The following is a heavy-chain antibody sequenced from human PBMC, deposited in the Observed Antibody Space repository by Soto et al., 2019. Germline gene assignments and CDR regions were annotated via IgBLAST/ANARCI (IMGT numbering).Heavy chain of an antibody. CDR2: IYSGGST. D-gene: IGHD6-19*01. V-gene: IGHV3-66*01. CDR3: ARDRIAVAGNPEYFQH. CDR1: GFTVSSNY. J-gene: IGHJ1*01. Sequence: HPGGSLRLSCAASGFTVSSNYMSWVRQAPGKGLEWVSVIYSGGSTYYADSVKGRFTISRDNSKNTLYLQMNSLRAEDTAVYYCARDRIAVAGNPEYFQHWGQGTLVTVSS.